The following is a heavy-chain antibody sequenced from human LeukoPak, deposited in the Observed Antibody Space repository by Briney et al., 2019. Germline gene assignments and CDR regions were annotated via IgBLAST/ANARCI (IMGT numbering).Heavy chain of an antibody. CDR3: ARDGGTYYYYMDV. J-gene: IGHJ6*03. D-gene: IGHD3-16*01. V-gene: IGHV4-61*02. CDR2: IYTSGST. Sequence: SETLSLTCTVSGGSISSGSYYWSWIRQPAGKGLEWIGRIYTSGSTNYNPSLKSRVTISVDTSKNQFSLKLSSVTAADTAVYYCARDGGTYYYYMDVWGKGTTVTISS. CDR1: GGSISSGSYY.